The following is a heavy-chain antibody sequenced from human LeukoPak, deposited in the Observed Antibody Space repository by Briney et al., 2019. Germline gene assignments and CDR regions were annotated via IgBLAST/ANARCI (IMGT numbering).Heavy chain of an antibody. Sequence: PGGSLRLSCAASGFIFSSYWMTWVRQAPGKGLEWVSAISGSGGSTYYADSVKGRFTISRDNSKNTLYLQMNSLRAEDTAVYYCYIPYYDTSAYKGYWGQGTLVTVSS. J-gene: IGHJ4*02. CDR1: GFIFSSYW. CDR2: ISGSGGST. V-gene: IGHV3-23*01. CDR3: YIPYYDTSAYKGY. D-gene: IGHD3-22*01.